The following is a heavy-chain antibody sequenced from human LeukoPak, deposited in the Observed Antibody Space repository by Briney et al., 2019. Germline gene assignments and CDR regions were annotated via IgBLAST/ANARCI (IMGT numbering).Heavy chain of an antibody. CDR3: ARRFNYYDSSGYYEGFYFDY. J-gene: IGHJ4*02. CDR2: ISAY. V-gene: IGHV1-18*01. Sequence: ASVKVSCKASGYTFTSYGISWVRQAPGQGLEWMGWISAYAQKFQGRVTMTTDTSTSTAYMELRSLRSDDTAVYYCARRFNYYDSSGYYEGFYFDYWGQGTLVTVSS. CDR1: GYTFTSYG. D-gene: IGHD3-22*01.